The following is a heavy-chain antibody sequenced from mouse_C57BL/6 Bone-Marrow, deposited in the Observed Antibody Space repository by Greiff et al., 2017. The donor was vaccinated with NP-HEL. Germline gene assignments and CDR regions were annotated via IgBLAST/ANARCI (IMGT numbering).Heavy chain of an antibody. V-gene: IGHV1-82*01. CDR3: ARSGSGYPAWFAY. D-gene: IGHD3-2*02. J-gene: IGHJ3*01. CDR2: IYPGDGDP. CDR1: GYAFSSSW. Sequence: VQLHQSGPELVKPGASVKISCKASGYAFSSSWMNWVKQRPGKGLEWIGRIYPGDGDPNYNGQFKGKATLTADKSSSTAYMQLSSLTSEDSAVYFCARSGSGYPAWFAYWGQGTLVTVSA.